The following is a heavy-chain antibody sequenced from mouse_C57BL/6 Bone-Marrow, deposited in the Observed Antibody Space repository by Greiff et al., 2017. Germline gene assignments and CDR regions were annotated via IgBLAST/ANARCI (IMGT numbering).Heavy chain of an antibody. CDR2: ISRGSSTI. V-gene: IGHV5-17*01. Sequence: EVQLVESGGGLVKPGGSLKLSCAASGFTFSDYGMHWVRQAPEQGLEWVAYISRGSSTIYYADTVEGRYTIARDNAKNTLFLQMTSLTSEDTAMYYCARGIYGNYDAYWGQGTLVTVSA. CDR1: GFTFSDYG. J-gene: IGHJ3*01. D-gene: IGHD2-1*01. CDR3: ARGIYGNYDAY.